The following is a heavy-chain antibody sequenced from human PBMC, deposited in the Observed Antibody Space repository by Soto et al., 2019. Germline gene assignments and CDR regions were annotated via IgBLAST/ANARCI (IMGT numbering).Heavy chain of an antibody. J-gene: IGHJ3*02. CDR2: NYYSGST. D-gene: IGHD1-26*01. CDR1: GGSISSGDYY. Sequence: QVQLQESGPGLVKPSQTLSLTCTVSGGSISSGDYYWRWIRQPPGKGLEWIGYNYYSGSTYYNPAPKTRVTISVDSSMNQCSLKLGSVTAADTAVYYCSIVQWGSDTNAFDICGQGTMVTVSS. V-gene: IGHV4-30-4*01. CDR3: SIVQWGSDTNAFDI.